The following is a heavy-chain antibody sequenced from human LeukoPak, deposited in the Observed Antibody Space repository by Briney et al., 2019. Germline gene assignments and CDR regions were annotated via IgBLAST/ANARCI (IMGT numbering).Heavy chain of an antibody. CDR3: ARAVRWLRFFDY. Sequence: ASVKVSCKTSGYTFADYFIHWVRQAPGQGLEWMGRINANSGNTGYAQKFQGRVTMTRNTSISTAYMELSSLRSEDTAVYYCARAVRWLRFFDYWGQGTLVTVSS. CDR2: INANSGNT. CDR1: GYTFADYF. J-gene: IGHJ4*02. D-gene: IGHD5-12*01. V-gene: IGHV1-8*02.